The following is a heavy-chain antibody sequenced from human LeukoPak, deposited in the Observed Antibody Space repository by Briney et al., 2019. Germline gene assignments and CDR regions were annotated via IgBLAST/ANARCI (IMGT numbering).Heavy chain of an antibody. V-gene: IGHV1-2*02. D-gene: IGHD3-22*01. CDR2: INPNSGGT. Sequence: ASAKVSCKASGYTFTGYYMHWVRQAPGQGLEWMGWINPNSGGTNYAQKLQVRVTMTTDTSTSTAYMELRSLRSDDTAVYYCARDIFYYDSSGVTKEFDYWGQGTLVTVSS. CDR3: ARDIFYYDSSGVTKEFDY. CDR1: GYTFTGYY. J-gene: IGHJ4*02.